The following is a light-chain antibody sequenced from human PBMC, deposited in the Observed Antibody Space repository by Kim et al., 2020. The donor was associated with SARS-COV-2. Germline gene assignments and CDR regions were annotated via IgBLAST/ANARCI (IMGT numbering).Light chain of an antibody. CDR1: QSVSNNY. Sequence: EIVLTQSPGTLSLSPGERGTLSCRASQSVSNNYLAWYQQRLGQAPRLLIYGASSRATGIPDRFSGSGSGTDFTLTISRLEPEDFAVYYCQQYGSSPITFGQGTRREIK. J-gene: IGKJ5*01. CDR2: GAS. CDR3: QQYGSSPIT. V-gene: IGKV3-20*01.